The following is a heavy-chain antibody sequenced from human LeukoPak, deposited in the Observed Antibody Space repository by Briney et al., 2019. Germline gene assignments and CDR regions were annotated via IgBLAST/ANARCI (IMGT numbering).Heavy chain of an antibody. J-gene: IGHJ5*02. CDR3: ARDGCSSTSCYVSWFDH. V-gene: IGHV1-46*01. Sequence: ASVKVSCKASGYTFTSYYMHWVRQAPGQGLEGMGIINPSGGSTSYAQKFQGRVTMTRDTSTSTVYMELSSLRSEDTAVYYCARDGCSSTSCYVSWFDHWGQGTLVTVSS. D-gene: IGHD2-2*01. CDR2: INPSGGST. CDR1: GYTFTSYY.